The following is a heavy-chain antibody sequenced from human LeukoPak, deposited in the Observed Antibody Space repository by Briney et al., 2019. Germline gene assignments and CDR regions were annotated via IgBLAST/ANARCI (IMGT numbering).Heavy chain of an antibody. CDR3: ARSPMVRGVIFDY. CDR1: GGSISSYY. CDR2: IYYSGST. V-gene: IGHV4-59*01. Sequence: SETLSLTCTVSGGSISSYYWSWLRQPPGKGLEWIGYIYYSGSTNYNPSLKSRVTISVDTSKNQFSLKLSSVTAADTAVYYCARSPMVRGVIFDYWGQGTLVTVSS. D-gene: IGHD3-10*01. J-gene: IGHJ4*02.